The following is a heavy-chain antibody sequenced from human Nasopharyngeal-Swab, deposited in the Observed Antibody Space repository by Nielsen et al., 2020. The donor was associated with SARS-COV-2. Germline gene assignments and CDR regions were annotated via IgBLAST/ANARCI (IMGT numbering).Heavy chain of an antibody. D-gene: IGHD7-27*01. CDR1: GGSFSGYY. Sequence: SETLSLTCAVYGGSFSGYYWSWIRQPPGKGLEWIGEINHSGSTNYNPSLKSRVTISVDTSKNQFSLNLNSVTAADAAVYFCAKQRPHSTGDKKGFDFWGQGTLVTVSS. CDR2: INHSGST. V-gene: IGHV4-34*01. J-gene: IGHJ4*02. CDR3: AKQRPHSTGDKKGFDF.